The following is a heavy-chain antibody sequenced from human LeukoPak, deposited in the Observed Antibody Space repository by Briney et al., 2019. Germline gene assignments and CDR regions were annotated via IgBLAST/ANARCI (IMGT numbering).Heavy chain of an antibody. Sequence: GGALRLSCVASGFTFSSYSMNWVRQAPGKGLEWVSSISSSSRYIYYADSVKGRFTISRDNAKNSLYLQINSLRAEDTAVYYCARDSPPYCGGDCYSDYWGQGTLVTVSS. V-gene: IGHV3-21*01. D-gene: IGHD2-21*02. J-gene: IGHJ4*02. CDR3: ARDSPPYCGGDCYSDY. CDR1: GFTFSSYS. CDR2: ISSSSRYI.